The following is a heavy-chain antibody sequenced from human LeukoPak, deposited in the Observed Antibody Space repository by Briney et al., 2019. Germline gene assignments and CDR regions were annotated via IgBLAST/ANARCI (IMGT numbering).Heavy chain of an antibody. D-gene: IGHD3-22*01. J-gene: IGHJ5*02. CDR1: GYSFTSYD. CDR2: MSANSGNT. CDR3: ARDKIPYDSSAP. Sequence: ASVKVSCKASGYSFTSYDVNWVRQATGQGLEWMGWMSANSGNTLYAQKFQGRVTMTRNTSISTAYMELSSLRSEDTAVYYCARDKIPYDSSAPWGQGTLVTVSS. V-gene: IGHV1-8*01.